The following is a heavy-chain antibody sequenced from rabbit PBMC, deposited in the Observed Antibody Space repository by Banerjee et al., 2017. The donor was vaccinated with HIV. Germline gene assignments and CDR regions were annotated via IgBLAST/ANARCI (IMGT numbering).Heavy chain of an antibody. Sequence: QSLEESGGDLVKPGASLTLTCKASGFDFSSYYMSWVRQAPGKGLEWIGGIYAGKGATDYASWVNGRFTISSHNAQNTLYLQLNSLTAADTATYFCVRGSYAGYAGYGYPNLWGQGTLVTVS. CDR3: VRGSYAGYAGYGYPNL. CDR1: GFDFSSYY. J-gene: IGHJ4*01. D-gene: IGHD7-1*01. CDR2: IYAGKGAT. V-gene: IGHV1S7*01.